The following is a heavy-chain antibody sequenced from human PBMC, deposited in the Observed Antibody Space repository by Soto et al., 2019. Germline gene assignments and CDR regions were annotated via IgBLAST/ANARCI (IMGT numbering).Heavy chain of an antibody. CDR2: IYPGDSDT. V-gene: IGHV5-51*01. CDR1: GYSFTSYW. D-gene: IGHD6-19*01. Sequence: PGEGLTISSTGSGYSFTSYWLGWVRQMPGKGLEWLGLIYPGDSDTRYSPSFQVQVTISADQSISTAYLQWRRLQPSDTARYYCASQGLMAEAGTWSDPWCQGVLGTV. CDR3: ASQGLMAEAGTWSDP. J-gene: IGHJ5*01.